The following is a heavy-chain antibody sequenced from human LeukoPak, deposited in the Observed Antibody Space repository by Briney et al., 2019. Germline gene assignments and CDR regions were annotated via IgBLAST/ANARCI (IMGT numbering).Heavy chain of an antibody. CDR1: GFTFSSYA. Sequence: PGGSLRLSCAASGFTFSSYAMSWVRQAPGKGLEWVSAISGSGGSTYYADSVKGRFTISRDNAKNSLYLQMNSLRAEDTAVYYCAREVGTFGDILTGSDYWGQGTLVTVSS. V-gene: IGHV3-23*01. CDR2: ISGSGGST. J-gene: IGHJ4*02. D-gene: IGHD3-9*01. CDR3: AREVGTFGDILTGSDY.